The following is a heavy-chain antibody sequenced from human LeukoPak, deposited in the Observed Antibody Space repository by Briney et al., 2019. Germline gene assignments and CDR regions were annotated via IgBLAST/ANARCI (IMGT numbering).Heavy chain of an antibody. J-gene: IGHJ4*02. V-gene: IGHV3-23*01. CDR1: GFTFSSYA. CDR3: AKSRVEGSFYYFDC. Sequence: GGSLRPSCAASGFTFSSYAMSWVRQAPGKGLEWVSAISGSDGRTYYADSVKGRFTISRDNSKNTLYLQMNSLRAEDTAVYSCAKSRVEGSFYYFDCWGQGTLVTVSS. CDR2: ISGSDGRT. D-gene: IGHD3-3*01.